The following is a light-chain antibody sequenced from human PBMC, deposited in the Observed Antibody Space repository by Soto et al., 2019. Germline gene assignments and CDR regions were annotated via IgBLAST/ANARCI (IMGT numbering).Light chain of an antibody. CDR2: DAS. CDR1: QRVSSY. V-gene: IGKV3-11*01. J-gene: IGKJ4*01. Sequence: IVLTQSPATLSLSPGERATLSCRASQRVSSYLAWYQQRPGQAPRLLIYDASSRATGIPARFSGSGFGTDFTLTIASLEPEDFAVYYCQQRSNWPLTSGGGTKWISN. CDR3: QQRSNWPLT.